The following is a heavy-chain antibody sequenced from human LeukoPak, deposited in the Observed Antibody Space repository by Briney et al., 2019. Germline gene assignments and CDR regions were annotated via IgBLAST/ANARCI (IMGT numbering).Heavy chain of an antibody. CDR1: GFPFRSYW. V-gene: IGHV3-74*01. J-gene: IGHJ4*02. CDR2: IRGDQSKT. Sequence: GGARLLSCAASGFPFRSYWMDGVGQGTGEGLEWVSGIRGDQSKTTYAASVTGRFTISRDNAKNTLYLQMNSLRAEDTAVYYCARDTTSAFDYWGQGSLVTVS. D-gene: IGHD1-1*01. CDR3: ARDTTSAFDY.